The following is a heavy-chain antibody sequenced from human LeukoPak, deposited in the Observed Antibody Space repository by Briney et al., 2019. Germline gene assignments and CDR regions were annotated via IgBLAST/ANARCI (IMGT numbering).Heavy chain of an antibody. Sequence: GGCLRLSCAASGFTFSSYWMSWVRQAPGKGLEWVANIKQDGSEKYYVDSVKGRFTISRDNAKNTLYLQMNSLRAGDTAVYYCASTPNGVAAIYFDYWGQGTLVTVSS. CDR1: GFTFSSYW. V-gene: IGHV3-7*01. CDR2: IKQDGSEK. CDR3: ASTPNGVAAIYFDY. D-gene: IGHD2-15*01. J-gene: IGHJ4*02.